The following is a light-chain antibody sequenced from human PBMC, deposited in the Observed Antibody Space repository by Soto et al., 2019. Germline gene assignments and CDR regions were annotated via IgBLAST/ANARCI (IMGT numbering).Light chain of an antibody. CDR3: QRYSNYPRT. J-gene: IGKJ1*01. CDR2: EGS. V-gene: IGKV1-5*01. CDR1: QSMDNC. Sequence: DIQMTQSPYTLSASIGDRVTITCRASQSMDNCLAWYHQKTGKAPKFLIYEGSSLESGVPSRFSCSGSGTELSLLFSGRQSDDFSTYYCQRYSNYPRTFGQGTKVEIK.